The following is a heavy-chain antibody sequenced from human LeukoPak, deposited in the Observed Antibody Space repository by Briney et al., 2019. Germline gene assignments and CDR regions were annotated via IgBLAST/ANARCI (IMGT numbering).Heavy chain of an antibody. V-gene: IGHV1-2*02. Sequence: ASVKVSCKASGYTFTGHYIHWVRQAPGQGLEWMGWINPNGGGTNYAQKFQGRVTMTGDTSITTAYMELSSLRSEDTAVYYCARGPAVAGTGGDYWGQGTLVTVSS. CDR2: INPNGGGT. D-gene: IGHD6-19*01. J-gene: IGHJ4*02. CDR1: GYTFTGHY. CDR3: ARGPAVAGTGGDY.